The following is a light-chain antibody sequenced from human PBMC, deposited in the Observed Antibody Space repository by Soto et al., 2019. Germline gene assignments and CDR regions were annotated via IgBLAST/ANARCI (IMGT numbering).Light chain of an antibody. CDR2: ATS. CDR3: QQRHMWPIT. CDR1: QSVISSY. V-gene: IGKV3D-20*02. J-gene: IGKJ5*01. Sequence: EIVLTQSPGTLSLSPGERATLSCRASQSVISSYLAWYQQKPGQAPRLLIYATSNRATGIPARFSGSGSETDFTLTISSLEPEDSAVYYCQQRHMWPITFGQGTRLEIK.